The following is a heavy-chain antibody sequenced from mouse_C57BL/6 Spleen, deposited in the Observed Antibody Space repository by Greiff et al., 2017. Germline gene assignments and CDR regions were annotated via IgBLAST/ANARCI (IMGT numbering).Heavy chain of an antibody. V-gene: IGHV1-7*01. D-gene: IGHD3-2*02. CDR1: GYTFTSYW. CDR3: ARDSSGPHWYFDD. Sequence: QVQLQQSGAELAKPGASVKLSCKASGYTFTSYWMHWVKQRPGQGLEWIGYINPSSGYTKYNQKFKDKATLTADKSSSTAYMQLSSLTYEDSAVYYCARDSSGPHWYFDDWGTGTTVTVSS. J-gene: IGHJ1*03. CDR2: INPSSGYT.